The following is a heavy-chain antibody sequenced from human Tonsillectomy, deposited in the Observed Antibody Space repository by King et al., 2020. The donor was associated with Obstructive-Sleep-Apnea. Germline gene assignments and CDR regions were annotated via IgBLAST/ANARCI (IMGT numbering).Heavy chain of an antibody. CDR2: IIPILGIA. CDR1: GGTFSSYA. J-gene: IGHJ3*02. V-gene: IGHV1-69*04. D-gene: IGHD4-17*01. Sequence: QLVQSGAEVKKPGSSVKVSCKASGGTFSSYAISWVRQAPGQGLEWMGGIIPILGIANYAQKFQGRVTITADKSTSTAYMELSSLRSEDTAVYYCAREGNDYGDLTNAFDSWGQGTMVTVSS. CDR3: AREGNDYGDLTNAFDS.